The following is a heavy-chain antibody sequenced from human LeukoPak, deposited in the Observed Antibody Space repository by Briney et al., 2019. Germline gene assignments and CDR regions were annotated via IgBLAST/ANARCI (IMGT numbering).Heavy chain of an antibody. Sequence: GASVKVSCKASGYTFTSYGISWVRQAPGQGLDWMGWISAYNGNTNYAQKLQGRVTMTTDTSTSTAYMELRSLRSDDTAVYYCARLQLLWFGELLSGYYFDYWGQGTLVTVSS. J-gene: IGHJ4*02. CDR3: ARLQLLWFGELLSGYYFDY. CDR2: ISAYNGNT. V-gene: IGHV1-18*04. CDR1: GYTFTSYG. D-gene: IGHD3-10*01.